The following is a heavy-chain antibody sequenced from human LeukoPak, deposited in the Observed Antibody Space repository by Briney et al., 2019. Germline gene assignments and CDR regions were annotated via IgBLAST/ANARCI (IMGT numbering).Heavy chain of an antibody. CDR1: GYTFTSYG. D-gene: IGHD6-13*01. CDR3: ARIIAAAPDHYYYYYMDV. J-gene: IGHJ6*03. Sequence: GASVKVSCKASGYTFTSYGISWVRQAPGQGLEWMGWISAYNGNTNYAQKLQGRVTMTTDTSTSTAYMELRSLRSEDTAVYYCARIIAAAPDHYYYYYMDVWGKGTMVTVSS. CDR2: ISAYNGNT. V-gene: IGHV1-18*01.